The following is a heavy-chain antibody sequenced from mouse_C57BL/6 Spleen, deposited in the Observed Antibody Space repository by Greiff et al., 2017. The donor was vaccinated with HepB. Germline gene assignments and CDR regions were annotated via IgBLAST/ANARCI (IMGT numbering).Heavy chain of an antibody. V-gene: IGHV1-15*01. CDR2: IDPETGGT. D-gene: IGHD2-2*01. CDR3: TRHVYDVLLYYFDY. J-gene: IGHJ2*01. Sequence: QVQLQQSGAELVRPGASVTLSCKASGYTFTDYEMHWVKQTPVHGLEWIGAIDPETGGTAYNQKFKGKAILTADKSSSTAYMELRSLTSEDSAVYYCTRHVYDVLLYYFDYWGQGTTLTVSS. CDR1: GYTFTDYE.